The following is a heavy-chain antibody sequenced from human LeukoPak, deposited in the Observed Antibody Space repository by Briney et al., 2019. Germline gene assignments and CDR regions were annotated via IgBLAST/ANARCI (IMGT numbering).Heavy chain of an antibody. CDR3: ASGDPVRGVIIGY. J-gene: IGHJ4*02. D-gene: IGHD3-10*01. V-gene: IGHV4-31*03. CDR2: IYYSGST. Sequence: SETLSLTCTVSGGSISSGGYYWSWIRQHPGKGLEWIGYIYYSGSTYYNPSLKSRVTISVDTSKNQFSLKLSSVTAADTAVYYCASGDPVRGVIIGYWGQGTLVTVSS. CDR1: GGSISSGGYY.